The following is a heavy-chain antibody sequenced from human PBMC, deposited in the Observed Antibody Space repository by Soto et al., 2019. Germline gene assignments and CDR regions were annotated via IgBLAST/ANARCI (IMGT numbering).Heavy chain of an antibody. CDR2: ISWNSGSI. CDR3: AKAGVWSGYYSLVDY. Sequence: EVQLVESGGGLVQPGRSLRLSCAASGFTFDDYAMHWVRQAPGKGLEWVSGISWNSGSIGYADSVKGRFTISRDNAKNYLYLQMNSLRAEDTALYYCAKAGVWSGYYSLVDYWGQGTLVTVSS. CDR1: GFTFDDYA. D-gene: IGHD3-3*01. V-gene: IGHV3-9*01. J-gene: IGHJ4*02.